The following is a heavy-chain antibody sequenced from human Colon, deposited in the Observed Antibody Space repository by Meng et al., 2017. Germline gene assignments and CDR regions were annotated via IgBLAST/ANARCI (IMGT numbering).Heavy chain of an antibody. CDR3: AREAVAVAGTYFDY. CDR1: GFGFNFYA. V-gene: IGHV3-30*04. J-gene: IGHJ4*02. CDR2: ISYDGSNN. Sequence: GESLKISCAASGFGFNFYAMHWVRQAPGKGLEWVAIISYDGSNNNYADSVKGRFTISRDNAKNTLYLQMNSLRPEDTAVYYCAREAVAVAGTYFDYCGQGTLVTVSS. D-gene: IGHD6-19*01.